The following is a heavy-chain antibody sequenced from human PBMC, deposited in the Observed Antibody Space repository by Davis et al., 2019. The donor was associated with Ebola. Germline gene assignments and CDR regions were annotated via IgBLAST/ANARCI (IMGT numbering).Heavy chain of an antibody. CDR2: IKQDGSEK. Sequence: GESLKISCAASGFTFSSYWMSWVRQAPGKGLEWVANIKQDGSEKYYVDSVEGRFTISRDNAKNSLYLQMNSLRDEDTAVYYCASSIAAAGTPHFDYWGQGTLVTVSS. CDR3: ASSIAAAGTPHFDY. J-gene: IGHJ4*02. CDR1: GFTFSSYW. V-gene: IGHV3-7*01. D-gene: IGHD6-13*01.